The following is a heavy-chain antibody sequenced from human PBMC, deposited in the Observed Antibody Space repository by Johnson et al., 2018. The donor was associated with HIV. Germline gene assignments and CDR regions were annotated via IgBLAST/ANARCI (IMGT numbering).Heavy chain of an antibody. D-gene: IGHD1-26*01. CDR3: AKTYSGSNRDAFDI. CDR1: GFTFDDHG. CDR2: ISFDGSNK. V-gene: IGHV3-30*18. J-gene: IGHJ3*02. Sequence: HVLLVESGGGLVQPGGSLRLSCAASGFTFDDHGMSWVRQGPGKGLECVAVISFDGSNKYYADSVKGRFTISRDNSKNTLYLQMNSLRAEDTAVYYCAKTYSGSNRDAFDIWGQGTMVTVSS.